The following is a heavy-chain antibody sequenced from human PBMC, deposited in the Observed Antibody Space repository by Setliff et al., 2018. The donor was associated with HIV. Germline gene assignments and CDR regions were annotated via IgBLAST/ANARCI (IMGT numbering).Heavy chain of an antibody. V-gene: IGHV4-59*01. CDR2: IYYSGST. CDR1: DGSFSSDY. D-gene: IGHD3-16*01. Sequence: PSETLSLTCTVSDGSFSSDYWTWIRQTPGKGLEWIGYIYYSGSTKYNPSLTSRVTISVDTSKNHFSLKLTSVTAADTAVYYCARGGAVSADFDSWGQGTLVTVSS. J-gene: IGHJ5*01. CDR3: ARGGAVSADFDS.